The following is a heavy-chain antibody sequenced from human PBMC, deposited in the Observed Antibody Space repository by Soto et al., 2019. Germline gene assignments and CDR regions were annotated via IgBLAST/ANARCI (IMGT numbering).Heavy chain of an antibody. CDR3: AKDITIFGVVIMMAVFDI. Sequence: SLRLSCAASGFTFDDYAMHWVRQAPGKGLEWVSGISWNSGSIGNADSVKGRFTISRDNAKNSLYLQMNSLRAEDTALYYCAKDITIFGVVIMMAVFDIWGQGTMVTVSS. V-gene: IGHV3-9*01. CDR2: ISWNSGSI. D-gene: IGHD3-3*01. J-gene: IGHJ3*02. CDR1: GFTFDDYA.